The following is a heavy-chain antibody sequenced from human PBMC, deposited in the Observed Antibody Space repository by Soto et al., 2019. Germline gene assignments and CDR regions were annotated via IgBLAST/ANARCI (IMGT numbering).Heavy chain of an antibody. J-gene: IGHJ6*02. Sequence: QVQLVQSGAEVKKPGASVKVSCKASGYTFTTYGINWVRQAPGQGLEWMGWVSSYNGDTTYAQKVQGRVTMTTDTSTRTAYLELRSLRSDDTAVYYCAREVGHMDVWGQGTTVTVSS. CDR2: VSSYNGDT. V-gene: IGHV1-18*04. CDR3: AREVGHMDV. CDR1: GYTFTTYG. D-gene: IGHD2-2*01.